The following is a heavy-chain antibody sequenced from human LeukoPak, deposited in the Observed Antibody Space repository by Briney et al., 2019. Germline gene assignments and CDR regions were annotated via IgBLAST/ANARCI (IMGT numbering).Heavy chain of an antibody. CDR3: ARSLVVGATYPYH. CDR2: ISSSGSTI. CDR1: GFTFSSYE. V-gene: IGHV3-48*03. J-gene: IGHJ5*02. D-gene: IGHD1-26*01. Sequence: PGGSLRLSCAASGFTFSSYEMNWVRQAPGKGLEWVSYISSSGSTIYYADSVKGRFTISRDNAKNSLYLQLNSLRAEDTAVYYCARSLVVGATYPYHWGQGTLVTASS.